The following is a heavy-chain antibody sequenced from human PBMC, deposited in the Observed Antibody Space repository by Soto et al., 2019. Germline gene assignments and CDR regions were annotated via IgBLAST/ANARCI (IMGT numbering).Heavy chain of an antibody. CDR3: ARAPGGYDFWSGPARNWFDP. V-gene: IGHV3-21*01. D-gene: IGHD3-3*01. CDR2: ISSSSSYI. CDR1: GFTFSSYS. J-gene: IGHJ5*02. Sequence: PGGSLRLSCAASGFTFSSYSMNWVRQAPGKGLEWVSSISSSSSYIYYADSVKGRFTISRDNAKNSLYLQMNSLRAEDTAVYYCARAPGGYDFWSGPARNWFDPWGQGTLVTASS.